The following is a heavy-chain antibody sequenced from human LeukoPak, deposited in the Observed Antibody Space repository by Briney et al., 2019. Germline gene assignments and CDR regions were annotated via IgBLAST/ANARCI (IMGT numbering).Heavy chain of an antibody. V-gene: IGHV4-30-4*08. D-gene: IGHD3-3*01. CDR3: ASTIFGVADAFDI. CDR1: GGSISSGDYY. CDR2: IYYSGST. Sequence: SETLSLTCTVSGGSISSGDYYWSWIRQPPGKGLEWIGYIYYSGSTYYNPSLKSRVTISVDTSKNQFSLKLSSVTAADTAVYYCASTIFGVADAFDIWGQGTMVTVSS. J-gene: IGHJ3*02.